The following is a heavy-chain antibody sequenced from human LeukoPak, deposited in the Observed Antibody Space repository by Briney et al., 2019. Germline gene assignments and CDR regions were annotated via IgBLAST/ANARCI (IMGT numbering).Heavy chain of an antibody. D-gene: IGHD4/OR15-4a*01. J-gene: IGHJ4*02. V-gene: IGHV1-2*02. CDR3: VPSANYYYFDY. Sequence: ASVKVSCKASGYTFTNYYMHWVRQAPGLGFEWMGWINPKSGGTSYPQKFQGRLTMTRDTSISTAYMELSRLRSDDTAVYYCVPSANYYYFDYWGQGTLVTLSS. CDR1: GYTFTNYY. CDR2: INPKSGGT.